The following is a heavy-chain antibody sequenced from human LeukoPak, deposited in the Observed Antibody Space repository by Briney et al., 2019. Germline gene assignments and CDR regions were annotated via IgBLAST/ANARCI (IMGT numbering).Heavy chain of an antibody. CDR2: IYPGDSDT. CDR1: GSTFTSYW. D-gene: IGHD3-16*02. J-gene: IGHJ5*02. CDR3: ARHIVNWFDP. Sequence: GESLKISCQGSGSTFTSYWIGWVRQLPGKGLEWMGIIYPGDSDTRYSPSFQGQVTISADKSISTAYLQWSSLKAPDTAMYYCARHIVNWFDPWGQGTLVTVSS. V-gene: IGHV5-51*01.